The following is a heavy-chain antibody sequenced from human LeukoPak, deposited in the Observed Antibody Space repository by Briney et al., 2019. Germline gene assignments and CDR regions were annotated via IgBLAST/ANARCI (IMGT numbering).Heavy chain of an antibody. CDR1: GYSFTSYY. Sequence: ASVKVSCKASGYSFTSYYMHWMRQAPGQGLEWMGWINPSSGGTNYAQKFQGRVTVTRDTSISTAYMDLSRLRSDDTAVYYCARAGVWDYSDSSGYHNAAFDIWGQGTMVTVSS. D-gene: IGHD3-22*01. J-gene: IGHJ3*02. CDR3: ARAGVWDYSDSSGYHNAAFDI. V-gene: IGHV1-2*02. CDR2: INPSSGGT.